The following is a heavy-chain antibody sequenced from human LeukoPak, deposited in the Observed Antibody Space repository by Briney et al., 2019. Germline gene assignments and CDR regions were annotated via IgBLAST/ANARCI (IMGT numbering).Heavy chain of an antibody. Sequence: GGSLRLSCAASGFTFSSYEMNWVRQAPGKGLEWVSYSSSGSTIYYADSVKDRFTISRDNAKNSLYLQMNSLRAEDTAVYYCAREHCSSTSCSYFDYWGQGTLVTVSS. D-gene: IGHD2-2*01. CDR2: SSSGSTI. V-gene: IGHV3-48*03. J-gene: IGHJ4*02. CDR1: GFTFSSYE. CDR3: AREHCSSTSCSYFDY.